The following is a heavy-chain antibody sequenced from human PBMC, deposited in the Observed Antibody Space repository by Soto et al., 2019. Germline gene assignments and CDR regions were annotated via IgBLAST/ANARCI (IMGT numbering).Heavy chain of an antibody. D-gene: IGHD3-22*01. CDR2: IYYSGST. J-gene: IGHJ4*02. V-gene: IGHV4-39*01. CDR3: ARHHYYDSSGYLDY. Sequence: PSETLSLTCTVSGGSISSSSYYWGWIRQPPGKGLEWIGSIYYSGSTYYNPSLKSRVTVSVDTSKNQFPLKLSSVTAADTAVYYCARHHYYDSSGYLDYWGQGTLVTVSS. CDR1: GGSISSSSYY.